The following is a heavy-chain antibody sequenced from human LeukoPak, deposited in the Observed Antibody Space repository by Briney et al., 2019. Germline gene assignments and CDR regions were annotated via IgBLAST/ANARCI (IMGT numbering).Heavy chain of an antibody. CDR2: IYTSGST. CDR3: ARDKTDYDILTDAGYFDY. J-gene: IGHJ4*02. Sequence: SETLSLTCTVSGGSISSGSYYWSWIRQPAGKGLEWIGRIYTSGSTNYNPSLKSRVTISVDTSKNQFSLKLSSVTAAGTAVYYCARDKTDYDILTDAGYFDYWGQGTLVTVSS. D-gene: IGHD3-9*01. V-gene: IGHV4-61*02. CDR1: GGSISSGSYY.